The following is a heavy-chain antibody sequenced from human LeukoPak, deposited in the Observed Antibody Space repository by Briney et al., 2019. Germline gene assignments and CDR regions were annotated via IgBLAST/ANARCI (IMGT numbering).Heavy chain of an antibody. CDR3: ARQASRVRLGELSSHFDY. V-gene: IGHV5-51*01. D-gene: IGHD3-16*02. CDR2: IYPADSDT. Sequence: GESLKISCKGSGYSFTSYWIGWVRQMPGKGLEWMGIIYPADSDTRYSPSFQGQVTISADKSISTAYLQWSSLKASDTAMYYCARQASRVRLGELSSHFDYWGQGTLVTVSS. J-gene: IGHJ4*02. CDR1: GYSFTSYW.